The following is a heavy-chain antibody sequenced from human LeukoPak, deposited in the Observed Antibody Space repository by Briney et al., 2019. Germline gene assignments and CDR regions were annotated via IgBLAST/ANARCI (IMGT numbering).Heavy chain of an antibody. D-gene: IGHD3-3*01. Sequence: PGGSLRLSCAASGFTFSSYAMSWVRQAPGKGLEWVSAISGSGGSTYYADSVKGRFTISRDNAKNSLYLQMNSLRAEDTAVYYCARVGYDFWSGYLDVWGQGTTVTVSS. CDR2: ISGSGGST. CDR1: GFTFSSYA. CDR3: ARVGYDFWSGYLDV. J-gene: IGHJ6*02. V-gene: IGHV3-23*01.